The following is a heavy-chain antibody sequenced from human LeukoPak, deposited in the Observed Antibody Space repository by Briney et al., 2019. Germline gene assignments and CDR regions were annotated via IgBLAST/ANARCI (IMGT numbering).Heavy chain of an antibody. CDR2: ISAYNGNT. J-gene: IGHJ3*02. CDR3: ARDSDYGDSSYDAFDI. V-gene: IGHV1-18*01. CDR1: GYTFTSYG. D-gene: IGHD4-17*01. Sequence: EASVKVSCKASGYTFTSYGISWVRQAPGQGLEWMGWISAYNGNTNYAQKLQGRVTMTTDTSTSTAYMELRSLRSDDTAVYYCARDSDYGDSSYDAFDIWGQGTMVTVSS.